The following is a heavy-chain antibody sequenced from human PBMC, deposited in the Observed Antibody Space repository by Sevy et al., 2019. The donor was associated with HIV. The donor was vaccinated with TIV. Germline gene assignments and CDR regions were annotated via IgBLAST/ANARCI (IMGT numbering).Heavy chain of an antibody. CDR2: ISQDGSEK. CDR1: GFIFSKIW. V-gene: IGHV3-7*01. J-gene: IGHJ4*02. CDR3: ASDYS. Sequence: GGCLRLSCAASGFIFSKIWMTWVRQAPGKGLERVATISQDGSEKYYVDSVKVRFTISRDNARNSVYLQMNSLRVEDTAMYYCASDYSWGQGTLVTVSS.